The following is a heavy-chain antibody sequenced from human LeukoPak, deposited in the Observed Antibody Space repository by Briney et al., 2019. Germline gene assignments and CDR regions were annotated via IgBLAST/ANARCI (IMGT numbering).Heavy chain of an antibody. CDR1: GHTPNTYG. V-gene: IGHV1-18*01. J-gene: IGHJ6*03. CDR3: ANVAKGRFFFYYMDV. Sequence: ASVKVSCKVSGHTPNTYGFTWIRQAPGQGLEWIGWIFSYTGQTKYADKFQGRVTMTLDTSKTTAYLDLRSLRSDDTAVYFCANVAKGRFFFYYMDVWGEGTTVTVS. D-gene: IGHD3-3*01. CDR2: IFSYTGQT.